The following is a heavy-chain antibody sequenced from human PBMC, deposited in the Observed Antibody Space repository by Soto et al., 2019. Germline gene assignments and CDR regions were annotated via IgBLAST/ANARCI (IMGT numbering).Heavy chain of an antibody. CDR3: ARHPERIAQIGWFDP. CDR1: ELAFSSYN. Sequence: PGGSLRLSCTASELAFSSYNMNWVRQAPGKGLERVSYISSSSSTIYYAESVKGRFTISRDNAKNSLYLQMNSLRAEDTAVYYCARHPERIAQIGWFDPWGHGT. CDR2: ISSSSSTI. V-gene: IGHV3-48*01. D-gene: IGHD6-13*01. J-gene: IGHJ5*02.